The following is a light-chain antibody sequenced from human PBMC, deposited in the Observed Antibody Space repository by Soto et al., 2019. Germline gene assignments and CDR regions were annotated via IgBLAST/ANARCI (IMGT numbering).Light chain of an antibody. J-gene: IGKJ4*01. CDR2: KAS. V-gene: IGKV1-17*01. CDR3: QQYKSYPLT. CDR1: QGIRND. Sequence: IQMTQSPSSLSASVGDGVTITCRASQGIRNDLGWYQQKPGKAPKFLIYKASTLESGVPSRFSGSGSGTEFTLTISSVQPDDFATYYCQQYKSYPLTFGGGTKVDIK.